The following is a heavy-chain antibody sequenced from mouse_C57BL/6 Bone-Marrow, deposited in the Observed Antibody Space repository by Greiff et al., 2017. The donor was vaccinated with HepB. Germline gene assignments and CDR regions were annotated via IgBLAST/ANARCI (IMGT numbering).Heavy chain of an antibody. J-gene: IGHJ2*01. CDR1: GYSFTSYY. D-gene: IGHD3-2*02. V-gene: IGHV1-66*01. CDR2: IYPGSGNT. Sequence: VKVVESGPELVKPGASVKISCKASGYSFTSYYIHWVKQRPGQGLEWIGWIYPGSGNTKYNEKFKGKATLTADTSSSTAYMQLSSLTSEDSAVYYCATAQADYWGQGTTLTVSS. CDR3: ATAQADY.